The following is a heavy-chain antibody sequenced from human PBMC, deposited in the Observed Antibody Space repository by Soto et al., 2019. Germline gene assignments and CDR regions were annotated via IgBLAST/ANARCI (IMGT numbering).Heavy chain of an antibody. D-gene: IGHD4-17*01. CDR1: GYSFTSYW. J-gene: IGHJ4*02. Sequence: PGESLKISCKGSGYSFTSYWIGWVRQMPGKGLEWMGIIYPGDSDTRYSPSFQGQVTISADKSISTAYLQWSSLKASDTAMYYCARPPCYGDYVPLFDYWGQGTLVTVSS. V-gene: IGHV5-51*01. CDR2: IYPGDSDT. CDR3: ARPPCYGDYVPLFDY.